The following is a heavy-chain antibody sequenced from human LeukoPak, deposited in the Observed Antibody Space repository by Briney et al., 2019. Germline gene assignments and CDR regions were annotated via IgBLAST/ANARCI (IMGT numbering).Heavy chain of an antibody. CDR2: VSYNDIT. D-gene: IGHD4-17*01. J-gene: IGHJ5*01. CDR1: GASVTATNYY. CDR3: ARNLRGLPSDS. V-gene: IGHV4-39*01. Sequence: SETLSLTCTVSGASVTATNYYWAWLRQPPGKGLEWLGTVSYNDITYYNPSLLGRFAVSRGTSKTRFSLDLTSVTTEDTAVYFCARNLRGLPSDSWGRGILVTVTS.